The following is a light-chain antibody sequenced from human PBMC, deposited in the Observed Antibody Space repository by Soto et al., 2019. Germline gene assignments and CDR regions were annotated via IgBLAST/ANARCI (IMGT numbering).Light chain of an antibody. CDR2: DVS. Sequence: QSALTQPASVSGSPGQSITISCTGTSSDVGGYDYVSWYQHHPGKAPKLMIYDVSNRPSGVSNRFSGSKSGNTASLTISGLQAEDEADYYCRSYTSSSLYVFGTGNKVTVL. CDR3: RSYTSSSLYV. CDR1: SSDVGGYDY. J-gene: IGLJ1*01. V-gene: IGLV2-14*03.